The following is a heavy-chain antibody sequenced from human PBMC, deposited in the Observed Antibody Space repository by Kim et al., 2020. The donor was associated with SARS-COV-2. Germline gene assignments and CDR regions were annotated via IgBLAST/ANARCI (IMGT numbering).Heavy chain of an antibody. Sequence: GGSLRLSCAASGFTFSSYWMSWVRQAPGKGLEWVANIKQDGSEKYYVDSVKGRFTISRDNAKNSLYLQMNSLRAEDTAVYYCARDIEYSSSSAWFDPWGQGTLVTVSS. CDR3: ARDIEYSSSSAWFDP. J-gene: IGHJ5*02. CDR2: IKQDGSEK. V-gene: IGHV3-7*01. CDR1: GFTFSSYW. D-gene: IGHD6-6*01.